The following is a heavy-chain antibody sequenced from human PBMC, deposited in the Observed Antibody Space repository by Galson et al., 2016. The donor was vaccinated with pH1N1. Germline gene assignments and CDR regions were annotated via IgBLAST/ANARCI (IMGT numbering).Heavy chain of an antibody. Sequence: SLRLSCAASGFTFSSYSMNWVRQAPGQGLEWVSYISLSSSIIHYAYSVKGRFIISRDSAKNSLYLQMNSLSAEDTAIYYCAREGLWPGVDAFDIWGQGTLVNVSS. CDR2: ISLSSSII. CDR3: AREGLWPGVDAFDI. CDR1: GFTFSSYS. V-gene: IGHV3-48*04. J-gene: IGHJ3*02. D-gene: IGHD4/OR15-4a*01.